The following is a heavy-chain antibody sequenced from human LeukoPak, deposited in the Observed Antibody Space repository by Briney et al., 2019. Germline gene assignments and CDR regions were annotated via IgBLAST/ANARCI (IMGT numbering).Heavy chain of an antibody. CDR3: ARRPWFGERNWFDP. V-gene: IGHV1-69*06. D-gene: IGHD3-10*01. CDR2: IIPIFGTA. Sequence: ASVKISCKASGGTFSSYSISWVRQAPGQRLEWMVGIIPIFGTANYAQKFQGRVTITADKSTSTAYMELSSLRSEDTAVYYCARRPWFGERNWFDPWGQGTLVTVSS. CDR1: GGTFSSYS. J-gene: IGHJ5*02.